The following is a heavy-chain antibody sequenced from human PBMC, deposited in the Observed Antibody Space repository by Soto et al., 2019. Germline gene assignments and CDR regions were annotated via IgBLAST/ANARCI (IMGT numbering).Heavy chain of an antibody. CDR2: ISVNSGTT. D-gene: IGHD3-22*01. J-gene: IGHJ4*02. CDR3: ARNDTSGHYSDY. CDR1: AYNFNTYG. V-gene: IGHV1-18*01. Sequence: ASVKVSCKASAYNFNTYGITWVRQAPGQGLEWMGWISVNSGTTNYAQKIQGRVTMTTDTSSSTAFMELRSLRSDDTAVYYCARNDTSGHYSDYWGQGTLVTVSS.